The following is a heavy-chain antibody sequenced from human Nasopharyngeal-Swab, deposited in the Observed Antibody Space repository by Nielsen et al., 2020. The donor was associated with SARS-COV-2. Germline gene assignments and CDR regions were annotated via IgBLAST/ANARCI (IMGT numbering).Heavy chain of an antibody. CDR1: GFTFSSYW. CDR2: IKQDGSEK. J-gene: IGHJ6*02. Sequence: GESLKISCAASGFTFSSYWMSWVRQAPGKGLEWVANIKQDGSEKYYVDSVKGRFTISRDNAKNSLYLQMNSLRAEDTAAYYCARDSDIPYSGYGMDVWGQGTTVTVSS. V-gene: IGHV3-7*01. D-gene: IGHD6-13*01. CDR3: ARDSDIPYSGYGMDV.